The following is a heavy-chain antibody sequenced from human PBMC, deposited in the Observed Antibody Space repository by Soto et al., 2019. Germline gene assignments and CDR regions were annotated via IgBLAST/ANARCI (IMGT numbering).Heavy chain of an antibody. J-gene: IGHJ4*02. D-gene: IGHD3-22*01. V-gene: IGHV3-15*07. CDR3: TTVPRGYSGYGPMEGYYYDSSGYYSLNFDY. Sequence: PGGSLRLSCAASGFTFSNAWMNWVRQAPGKGLEWVGRIKSKTDGGTTDYAAPVKGRFTISRDDSKNTLYLQMNSLKTEDTAVYYCTTVPRGYSGYGPMEGYYYDSSGYYSLNFDYWGQGTLVTVSS. CDR1: GFTFSNAW. CDR2: IKSKTDGGTT.